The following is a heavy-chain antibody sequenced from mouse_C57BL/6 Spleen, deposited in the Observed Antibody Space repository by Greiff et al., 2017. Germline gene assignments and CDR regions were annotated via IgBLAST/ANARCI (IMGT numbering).Heavy chain of an antibody. V-gene: IGHV1-64*01. D-gene: IGHD2-4*01. CDR2: IHPHSGST. Sequence: QVQLQQPGAELVKPGASVKLSCKASGYTFTSYWMHWVKQRPGQGLEWIGMIHPHSGSTNYNEKFKSKATLTVDKSSSTAYMQLSSLTAEDSAVYYCARTFDYASWFAYWGQGTLVTVSA. CDR3: ARTFDYASWFAY. CDR1: GYTFTSYW. J-gene: IGHJ3*01.